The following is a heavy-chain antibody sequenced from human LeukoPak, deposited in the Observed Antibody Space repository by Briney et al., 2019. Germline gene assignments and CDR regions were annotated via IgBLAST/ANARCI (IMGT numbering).Heavy chain of an antibody. D-gene: IGHD6-13*01. CDR2: ISYDGSNK. V-gene: IGHV3-30-3*01. J-gene: IGHJ4*02. CDR1: GFTFSSYA. Sequence: AGSLRLSCAASGFTFSSYAMHWVRQAPGTGLEWVAVISYDGSNKYYADSLKGRFTISRDNSKNTLYLQMNSLRAEDTAVYYCAREAGDSSSWYVDYWGQGTLVTVSS. CDR3: AREAGDSSSWYVDY.